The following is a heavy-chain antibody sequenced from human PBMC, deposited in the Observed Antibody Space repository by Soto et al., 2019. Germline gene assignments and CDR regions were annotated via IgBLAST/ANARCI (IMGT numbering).Heavy chain of an antibody. CDR3: TRDKGALATAAANYYFDY. CDR1: GGSVNSGGYY. Sequence: PXETLSLTLNVSGGSVNSGGYYWNWIRQPPGKGLQWIGYLSYSGNTYYNPSLKSRISISADTSKNQFSLRLTSVTAADTAVYYCTRDKGALATAAANYYFDYWAQGTLVIVSS. V-gene: IGHV4-31*02. CDR2: LSYSGNT. D-gene: IGHD6-25*01. J-gene: IGHJ4*02.